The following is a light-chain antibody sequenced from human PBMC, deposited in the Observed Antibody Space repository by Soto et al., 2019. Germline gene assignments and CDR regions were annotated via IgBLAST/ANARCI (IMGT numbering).Light chain of an antibody. V-gene: IGLV2-8*01. CDR3: SSYAGSNIVV. CDR2: EVS. J-gene: IGLJ2*01. Sequence: QSALTQPPSASGSPGQSVTISCTGTSSDVGGYNFVSWYQQHPGKAPKLMIYEVSERPSGVPDRFSGSKSGNTASLAVSGLQAEDEGDYYCSSYAGSNIVVFGGGTQLTVL. CDR1: SSDVGGYNF.